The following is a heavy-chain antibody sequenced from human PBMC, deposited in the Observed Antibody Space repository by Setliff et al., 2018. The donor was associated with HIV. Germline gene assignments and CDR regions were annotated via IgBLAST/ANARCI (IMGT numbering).Heavy chain of an antibody. J-gene: IGHJ6*02. CDR3: ARELYHFVVDYYYYYGMDV. V-gene: IGHV4-61*02. CDR2: IFRAGNA. CDR1: GGSISSGAYL. D-gene: IGHD2-2*02. Sequence: SETLSLTCTVSGGSISSGAYLWAWIRQPAGKGLEWIGRIFRAGNATYSPSLKSRATMSIDASQNQFSLKLKHVTAADTAVYYCARELYHFVVDYYYYYGMDVWGQGNTVTVSS.